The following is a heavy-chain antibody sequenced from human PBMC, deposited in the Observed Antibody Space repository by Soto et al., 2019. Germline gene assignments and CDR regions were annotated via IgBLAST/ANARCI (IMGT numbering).Heavy chain of an antibody. J-gene: IGHJ6*02. CDR3: ARARYSSTWNPSYYSGLDV. CDR1: GGTFGTYA. V-gene: IGHV1-69*01. CDR2: VIPIFGAP. Sequence: QVQLVQSGAEVKKPGSSVKVSCKASGGTFGTYAISWVRQAPGQGLEWMGGVIPIFGAPNYAQKFQGTVTITADESTRTAYMELSSLRSEDTAVYYCARARYSSTWNPSYYSGLDVWGQGTTVTVSS. D-gene: IGHD6-13*01.